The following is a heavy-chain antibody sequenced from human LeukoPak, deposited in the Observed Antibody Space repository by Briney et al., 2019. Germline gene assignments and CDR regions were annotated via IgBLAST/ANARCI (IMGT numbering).Heavy chain of an antibody. CDR1: GASISTTTNY. Sequence: SETLSLTCSVSGASISTTTNYWDWIRQPPGKELEWIATVYYSGNTAYNPSLKSRVTISVDTSKNQFSLNLYSVTAADTAVYYCARRVGSSDCFDYWGQGTLVTVSS. V-gene: IGHV4-39*07. CDR2: VYYSGNT. J-gene: IGHJ4*02. CDR3: ARRVGSSDCFDY. D-gene: IGHD6-6*01.